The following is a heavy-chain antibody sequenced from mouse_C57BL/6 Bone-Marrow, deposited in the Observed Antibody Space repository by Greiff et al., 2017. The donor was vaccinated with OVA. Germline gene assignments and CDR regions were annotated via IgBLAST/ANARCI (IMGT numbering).Heavy chain of an antibody. V-gene: IGHV3-6*01. J-gene: IGHJ2*01. CDR3: ARGYYATWDY. CDR2: ISYDGSN. D-gene: IGHD1-1*01. Sequence: EVKLMESGPGLVKPSQSLSLTCSVTGYSITSGYYWNWIRQFPGNKLEWMGYISYDGSNNYNPSLKNRISITRDTSKNQFFLKLNSVTTEDTATYYCARGYYATWDYWGQGTTLTVSS. CDR1: GYSITSGYY.